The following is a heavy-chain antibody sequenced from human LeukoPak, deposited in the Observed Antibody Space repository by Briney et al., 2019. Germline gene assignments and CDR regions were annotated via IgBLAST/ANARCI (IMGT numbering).Heavy chain of an antibody. J-gene: IGHJ3*02. V-gene: IGHV1-2*02. D-gene: IGHD2-21*02. CDR3: ARDGAYCGGDCYYDAFDI. CDR1: GYTFTGYY. CDR2: INPNSGGT. Sequence: GASVKVSCKASGYTFTGYYMHWVRQAPGQGLEWMGWINPNSGGTNYAQKFQGRVTITRDTSISTAYMELSRLRSDNTAVNYCARDGAYCGGDCYYDAFDIWGQGKMVTVSS.